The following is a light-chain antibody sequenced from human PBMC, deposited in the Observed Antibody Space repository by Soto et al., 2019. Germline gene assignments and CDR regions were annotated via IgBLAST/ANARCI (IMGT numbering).Light chain of an antibody. J-gene: IGKJ1*01. V-gene: IGKV1-27*01. CDR3: QKYNSAPPT. Sequence: DIQMTQSPSSLSTSVGDRVTITCRASQAISIYLAWYQQKPGKVPKLLIYAASTLQSRVPSRFSGSGSGTDFTLTISSLQPEDVATYYCQKYNSAPPTFGQGTKVEIK. CDR2: AAS. CDR1: QAISIY.